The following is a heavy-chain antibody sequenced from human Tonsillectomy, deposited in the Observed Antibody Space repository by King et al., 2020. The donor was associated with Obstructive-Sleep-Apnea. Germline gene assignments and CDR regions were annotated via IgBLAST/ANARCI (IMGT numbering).Heavy chain of an antibody. V-gene: IGHV4-39*01. CDR3: ARQYSSSWYNHEYFQH. J-gene: IGHJ1*01. Sequence: QLQESGPGLVKPSETLSLTCTVSGGSISSSRYYWGWIRQPPGKGLEWIGSIYYSGSTYYNPSLKSRVTISVDTPKNQFSLTLSSVTAADTAVYYCARQYSSSWYNHEYFQHWGQGTLVTVSS. CDR2: IYYSGST. CDR1: GGSISSSRYY. D-gene: IGHD6-13*01.